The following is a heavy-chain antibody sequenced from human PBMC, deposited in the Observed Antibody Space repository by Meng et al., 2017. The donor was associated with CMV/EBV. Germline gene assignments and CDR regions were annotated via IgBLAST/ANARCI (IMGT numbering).Heavy chain of an antibody. J-gene: IGHJ4*02. V-gene: IGHV3-23*01. CDR2: IIGSGGST. Sequence: GESLKISCAASGFTFSSYAMSWVRQAPGKGLEWVSAIIGSGGSTYYADSVKGRFTISRDNSKNTLYLQMNSLRAEDTAVYYCAKALLRMVASVGFDYWGQGTLVTVSS. CDR3: AKALLRMVASVGFDY. CDR1: GFTFSSYA. D-gene: IGHD5-12*01.